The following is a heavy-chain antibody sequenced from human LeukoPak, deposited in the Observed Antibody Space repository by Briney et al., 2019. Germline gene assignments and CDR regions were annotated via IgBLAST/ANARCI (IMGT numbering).Heavy chain of an antibody. CDR3: ASTNLNYYIDV. CDR2: FDPEHRET. CDR1: GFSLTELS. D-gene: IGHD1-1*01. V-gene: IGHV1-24*01. Sequence: ASVKVSCKIFGFSLTELSMHWVRQAPGKGLEWMGGFDPEHRETIYAQNFQGRVTVTEDTSTDTAYMELSSLTSVDTAVYYCASTNLNYYIDVWGKGTTVTVSS. J-gene: IGHJ6*03.